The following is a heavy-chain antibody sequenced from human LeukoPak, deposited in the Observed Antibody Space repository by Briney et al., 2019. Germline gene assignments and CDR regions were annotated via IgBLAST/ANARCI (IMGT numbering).Heavy chain of an antibody. Sequence: GGSLRLSCAASGFTFSSYAMSWVRQAPGKGLEWVSYISSSGSTIYYADSVKGRFTISRDNAKSSLYLQMNSLRAEDTAVYYCARDSSGWYHVLDYWGQGTLVTVSS. CDR3: ARDSSGWYHVLDY. D-gene: IGHD6-19*01. V-gene: IGHV3-48*03. CDR2: ISSSGSTI. J-gene: IGHJ4*02. CDR1: GFTFSSYA.